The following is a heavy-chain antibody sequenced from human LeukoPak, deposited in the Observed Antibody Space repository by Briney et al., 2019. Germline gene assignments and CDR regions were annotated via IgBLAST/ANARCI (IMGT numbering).Heavy chain of an antibody. CDR2: ISWNSGSI. CDR1: GFSFDDYA. CDR3: ARISGSYYEYYYYGMDV. V-gene: IGHV3-9*01. Sequence: PGRSLRLSCAASGFSFDDYAMHWVRQAPGKGLEWVSGISWNSGSIGYADSVKGRFTISRDNAKNSLYLQMNSLRAEDTAVYYCARISGSYYEYYYYGMDVWGQGTTVTVSS. J-gene: IGHJ6*02. D-gene: IGHD1-26*01.